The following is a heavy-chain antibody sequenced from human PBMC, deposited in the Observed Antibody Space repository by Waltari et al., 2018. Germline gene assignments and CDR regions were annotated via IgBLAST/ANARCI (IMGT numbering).Heavy chain of an antibody. CDR1: GGSISSYY. CDR3: ARGELVATILGYNWFDP. V-gene: IGHV3-7*01. CDR2: IKQDGSEK. Sequence: VQLQESGPGLVKPSETLSLTCTVSGGSISSYYWSWVRQAPGKGLEWVANIKQDGSEKYDVDSVKGRFTISRDNAKNSLYLQMNSLRAEDTAVYYCARGELVATILGYNWFDPWGQGTLVTVSS. J-gene: IGHJ5*02. D-gene: IGHD5-12*01.